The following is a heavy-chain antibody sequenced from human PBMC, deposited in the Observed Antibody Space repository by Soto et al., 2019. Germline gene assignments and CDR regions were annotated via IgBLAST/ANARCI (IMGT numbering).Heavy chain of an antibody. Sequence: QVQLVQSGAEVKKPGASVKVSCKASGYTSTNYGISWVRQAPGQGLEWMGWISAYNGDTNFAQKLQGRVTMTTDTSTSTAYMEVGRLRSDDTAVYYCARDEYGGDSGYAMDVWGQGTTVTVSS. J-gene: IGHJ6*02. D-gene: IGHD2-21*02. V-gene: IGHV1-18*01. CDR2: ISAYNGDT. CDR1: GYTSTNYG. CDR3: ARDEYGGDSGYAMDV.